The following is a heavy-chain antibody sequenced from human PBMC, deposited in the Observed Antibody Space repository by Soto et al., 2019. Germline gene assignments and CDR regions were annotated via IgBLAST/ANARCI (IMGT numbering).Heavy chain of an antibody. V-gene: IGHV5-51*01. Sequence: GESLKISCKGSGYTFTDYWIGWVRQLPGKGLEWMGIIYPGDSDTRYSPSFQGHVTITVDKSTSTAYLQWSSLRASDTAMCYCARGGVSTRTFDYWGQGTPVTVSS. CDR2: IYPGDSDT. CDR3: ARGGVSTRTFDY. D-gene: IGHD3-3*01. CDR1: GYTFTDYW. J-gene: IGHJ4*02.